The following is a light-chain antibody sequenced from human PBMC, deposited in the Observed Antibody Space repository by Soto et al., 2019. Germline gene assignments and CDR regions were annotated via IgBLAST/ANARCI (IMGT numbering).Light chain of an antibody. CDR1: TGAVTSGHY. V-gene: IGLV7-46*01. CDR2: DTS. J-gene: IGLJ1*01. Sequence: QAVVTQEPSLTVSPGGTVTLTCGSSTGAVTSGHYPYWFQQKPGQAPRTLIYDTSNKHSWTPARFSGSLLGGKAALTLSSAQPEHEPESYCLLSSSGARRVFGTGTKVTV. CDR3: LLSSSGARRV.